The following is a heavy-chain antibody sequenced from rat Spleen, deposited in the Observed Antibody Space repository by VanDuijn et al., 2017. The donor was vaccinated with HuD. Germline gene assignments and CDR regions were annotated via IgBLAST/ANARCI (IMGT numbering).Heavy chain of an antibody. CDR3: ARHDYGSYGNFDY. Sequence: EVQLVESGGGRVQPGRSLKLSCVASGITFNNYWMTWIRQAPTKGLEWAASISPSGGSTYYRDSMKGRFTVSRDNAKSTLYLQMDSLRSEDTATYYCARHDYGSYGNFDYWGQGVMVTVSS. J-gene: IGHJ2*01. CDR2: ISPSGGST. V-gene: IGHV5-31*01. D-gene: IGHD1-3*01. CDR1: GITFNNYW.